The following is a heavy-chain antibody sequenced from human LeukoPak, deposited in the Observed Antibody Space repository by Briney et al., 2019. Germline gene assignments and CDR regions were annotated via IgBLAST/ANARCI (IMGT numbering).Heavy chain of an antibody. V-gene: IGHV3-30-3*01. CDR3: ARSLRNYDFWSGYFDY. D-gene: IGHD3-3*01. CDR1: GFTFSSYA. Sequence: PGRSLTLSCAASGFTFSSYAMHWVRQAPGKGLEWVAVISYDGSNKYYADSVNGRFTISRDNSKNTLYLQMNSLRAEDTAVYYCARSLRNYDFWSGYFDYWGQGTLVTVSS. J-gene: IGHJ4*02. CDR2: ISYDGSNK.